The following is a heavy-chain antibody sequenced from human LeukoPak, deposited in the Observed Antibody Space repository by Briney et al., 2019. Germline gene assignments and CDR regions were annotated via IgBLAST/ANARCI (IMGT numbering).Heavy chain of an antibody. D-gene: IGHD4-11*01. CDR1: GGTFSSYA. Sequence: ASVKVSCKASGGTFSSYAISWVRQAPGQGLEWMGGIIPIFGTANYAQKFQGRVTITTDESTSTAYMELSSLRSEDTAVYYCAREQSDSNYPSWFDPWGQGTLVTVSS. J-gene: IGHJ5*02. V-gene: IGHV1-69*05. CDR3: AREQSDSNYPSWFDP. CDR2: IIPIFGTA.